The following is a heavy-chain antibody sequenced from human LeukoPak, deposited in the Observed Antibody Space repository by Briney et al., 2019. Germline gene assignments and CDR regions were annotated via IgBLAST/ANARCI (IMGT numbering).Heavy chain of an antibody. Sequence: LETLSLTCTVSGGSISSYYWGWIRQPPGKGLEWIGEINHSGSTKYNPSLKNQVTISVDTSKNQFSLKLSSVTAADTAVYYCARRLGRKFGERFYYYHYLDVWGKGTTVTISS. CDR2: INHSGST. J-gene: IGHJ6*03. CDR1: GGSISSYY. D-gene: IGHD3-10*01. V-gene: IGHV4-34*01. CDR3: ARRLGRKFGERFYYYHYLDV.